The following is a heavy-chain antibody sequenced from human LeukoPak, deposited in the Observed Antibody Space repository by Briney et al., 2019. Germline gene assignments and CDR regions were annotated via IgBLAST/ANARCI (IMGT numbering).Heavy chain of an antibody. CDR1: GYTFTGYY. J-gene: IGHJ6*03. V-gene: IGHV1-2*02. CDR3: AREGEWELLLHYYYMDV. CDR2: INPNSGGT. D-gene: IGHD1-26*01. Sequence: ASVKVSCKASGYTFTGYYMHWVRQAPGQGLEWMGWINPNSGGTNYAQKFQGRVTMTRDTSISTAYMELSRLRSDDTAVYYCAREGEWELLLHYYYMDVWGKGTTVTVSS.